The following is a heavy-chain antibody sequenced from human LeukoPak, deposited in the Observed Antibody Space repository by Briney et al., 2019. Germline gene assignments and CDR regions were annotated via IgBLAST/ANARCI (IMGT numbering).Heavy chain of an antibody. CDR3: ARHKLGNHIAAAGTNYFDY. V-gene: IGHV4-34*01. CDR1: GGSFSGYY. J-gene: IGHJ4*02. Sequence: SETLSSTGAVNGGSFSGYYWSGIRQPPGKGLEWFGEINHSGSTNYNPSLKSRVTISVDTSKNQFSLKLSSVTAADTAVYYCARHKLGNHIAAAGTNYFDYWGQGTLVTVSS. D-gene: IGHD6-13*01. CDR2: INHSGST.